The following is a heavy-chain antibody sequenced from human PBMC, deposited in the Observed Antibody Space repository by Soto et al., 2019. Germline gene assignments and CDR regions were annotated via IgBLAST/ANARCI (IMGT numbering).Heavy chain of an antibody. Sequence: GASVKVSCKASGYTFTGYYFHWVRQAPGQGLESMGWINPKRGGTNYAQKFQGRVTMSTDTSTNTGYMELSSLRSDDTAVYYCAREGENCGEIDFWGQGTLVTVSS. D-gene: IGHD2-21*01. CDR3: AREGENCGEIDF. J-gene: IGHJ4*02. V-gene: IGHV1-2*02. CDR2: INPKRGGT. CDR1: GYTFTGYY.